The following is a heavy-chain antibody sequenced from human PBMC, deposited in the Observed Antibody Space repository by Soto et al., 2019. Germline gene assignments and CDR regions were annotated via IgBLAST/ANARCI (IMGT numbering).Heavy chain of an antibody. CDR3: ARVLYYGSGCYSPYGMDV. D-gene: IGHD3-10*01. CDR2: VSPPFRTS. CDR1: GVSFNNNG. V-gene: IGHV1-69*01. Sequence: QVQLVQSGAEVKKPGSSVKVSCKTSGVSFNNNGIGWVRQAPGHGLEWMGGVSPPFRTSNYARKFQGRISITADASTGTVNMELSSLTSGDTAQYYCARVLYYGSGCYSPYGMDVWGQGTTVTVSS. J-gene: IGHJ6*02.